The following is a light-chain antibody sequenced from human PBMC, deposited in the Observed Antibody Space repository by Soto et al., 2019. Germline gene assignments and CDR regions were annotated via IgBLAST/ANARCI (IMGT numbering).Light chain of an antibody. CDR1: KLGDKY. V-gene: IGLV3-1*01. J-gene: IGLJ2*01. Sequence: SYELTQPPSVSVSPGQTASITCSGDKLGDKYASWYQQKPGQSPVVVIYQDRKRPSGIPERFSGSNSGNTATLTISGTQAMDEGDYYCQAWDSKTVVFGGGTKLTVL. CDR2: QDR. CDR3: QAWDSKTVV.